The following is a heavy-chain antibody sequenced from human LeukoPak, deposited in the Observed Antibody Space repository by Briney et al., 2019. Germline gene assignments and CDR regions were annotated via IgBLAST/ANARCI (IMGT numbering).Heavy chain of an antibody. CDR2: INPNSGGT. V-gene: IGHV1-2*02. Sequence: ASVKVSCKASGYTFTGYYMHWVRQAPGQGLEWMGWINPNSGGTNYAQKFQGRVTMTRDTSISTAYMELSRLRSDDTAVYYCAREKLLYKNWFDPWGQGTLVTVSS. CDR3: AREKLLYKNWFDP. CDR1: GYTFTGYY. D-gene: IGHD2-15*01. J-gene: IGHJ5*02.